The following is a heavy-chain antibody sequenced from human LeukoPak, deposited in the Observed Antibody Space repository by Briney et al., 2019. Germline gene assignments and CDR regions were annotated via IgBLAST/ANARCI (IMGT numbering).Heavy chain of an antibody. J-gene: IGHJ3*02. Sequence: SETLSLTCTVSGGSISSSSYYWGWIRPPPGKGLEWIGSIYYSGSTYYNPSLKSRVAMSVDTSRNQFSLKLSSVTAADTAVYYCARPVLLSEQWLDAFDIWGQGTMVTVSS. V-gene: IGHV4-39*01. CDR2: IYYSGST. D-gene: IGHD6-19*01. CDR1: GGSISSSSYY. CDR3: ARPVLLSEQWLDAFDI.